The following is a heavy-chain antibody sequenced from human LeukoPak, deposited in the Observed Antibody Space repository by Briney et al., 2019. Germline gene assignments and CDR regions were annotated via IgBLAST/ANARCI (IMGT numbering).Heavy chain of an antibody. CDR1: GGSISSSSYY. CDR2: IYYSGST. D-gene: IGHD2-15*01. V-gene: IGHV4-39*07. CDR3: ARGLRFVVVVAATFSQQYYFDY. J-gene: IGHJ4*02. Sequence: SETLSLTCTVSGGSISSSSYYWGWIRQPPGKGLEWIGSIYYSGSTYYNPSLKSRVTISVDTSKNQFSLKLSSVTAADTAVYYCARGLRFVVVVAATFSQQYYFDYWGQGTLVTVSS.